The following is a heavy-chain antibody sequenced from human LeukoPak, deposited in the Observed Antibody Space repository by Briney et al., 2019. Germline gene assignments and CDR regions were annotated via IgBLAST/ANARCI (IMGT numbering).Heavy chain of an antibody. CDR2: ISGSGGST. CDR1: GFTFSSYA. D-gene: IGHD6-6*01. J-gene: IGHJ5*02. CDR3: AKATSIAARPGSSWFDP. Sequence: PGGSLRLSCAASGFTFSSYAMSWVRQAPGKGLEWVSAISGSGGSTYYADSVKGRFTISRDNSKNTLYLQMNSLRAEDTAVYYCAKATSIAARPGSSWFDPWGQGTLVTVSS. V-gene: IGHV3-23*01.